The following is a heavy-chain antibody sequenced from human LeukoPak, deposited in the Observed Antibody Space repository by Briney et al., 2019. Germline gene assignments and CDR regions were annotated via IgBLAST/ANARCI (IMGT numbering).Heavy chain of an antibody. CDR2: IYSGGST. J-gene: IGHJ4*02. CDR1: GSTFSSNY. V-gene: IGHV3-53*04. Sequence: PGGSLRLSCAASGSTFSSNYMSWVRQAPGKGLEWVSVIYSGGSTYYADSVKGRFTISRHNSKNTLYLQMNSLRAEDTAVYYCARVAAAGLYYFDYWGQGTLVTVSS. CDR3: ARVAAAGLYYFDY. D-gene: IGHD6-13*01.